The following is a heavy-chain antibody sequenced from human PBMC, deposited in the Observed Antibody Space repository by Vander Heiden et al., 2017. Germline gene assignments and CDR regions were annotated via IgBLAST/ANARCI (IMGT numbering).Heavy chain of an antibody. CDR1: GYSFTSYW. CDR2: IYPGDSDT. Sequence: EVQLVQSGAEVKKPGESLKISCKGSGYSFTSYWIGWLRQMPGKGLEWMGIIYPGDSDTRYSPSFQGQVTISADKSISTAYLQWSSLKASDTAMYYCARPNIAARYYYGMDVWGQGTTVTVSS. J-gene: IGHJ6*02. D-gene: IGHD6-6*01. CDR3: ARPNIAARYYYGMDV. V-gene: IGHV5-51*01.